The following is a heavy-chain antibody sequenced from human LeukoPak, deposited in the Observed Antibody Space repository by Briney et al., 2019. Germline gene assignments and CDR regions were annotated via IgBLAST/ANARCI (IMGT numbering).Heavy chain of an antibody. D-gene: IGHD1-26*01. CDR1: GSTFTGYW. Sequence: ASVKVSCKASGSTFTGYWHWVRQAPGQGLEWMGRINPNSGGTDYAQNFQGRVTMTRDTSISTAYMELSSLRSDDTAVYYCARFLSGSHDAFDIGGQGAMVTVSS. J-gene: IGHJ3*02. CDR2: INPNSGGT. V-gene: IGHV1-2*06. CDR3: ARFLSGSHDAFDI.